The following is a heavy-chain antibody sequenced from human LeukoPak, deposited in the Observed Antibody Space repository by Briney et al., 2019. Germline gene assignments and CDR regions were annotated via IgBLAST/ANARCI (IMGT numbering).Heavy chain of an antibody. V-gene: IGHV3-23*01. CDR3: AKRRYSGYDYPQTFDY. D-gene: IGHD5-12*01. CDR1: GFTFINYA. CDR2: FSDSGGSI. J-gene: IGHJ4*02. Sequence: GGSLRLSCAASGFTFINYAMTWVRQAPGKGLEWVSTFSDSGGSIYYADSVKGRFTISRDNSKNTLYLQMNSLRAEDTAVYYCAKRRYSGYDYPQTFDYWGQGTLVTVSS.